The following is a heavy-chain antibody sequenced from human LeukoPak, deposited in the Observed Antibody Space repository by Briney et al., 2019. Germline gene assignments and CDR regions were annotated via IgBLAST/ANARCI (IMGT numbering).Heavy chain of an antibody. Sequence: SETLSLTCIVSGGSISGYYWSWIRQPPGKGLEWLGYIYYSGSTNYNPSLKSRVTISLDTSKNQFSLRLSSVTAADTAIYYCARAYGTIDYWGQGTLVTVSS. CDR1: GGSISGYY. CDR3: ARAYGTIDY. D-gene: IGHD2-8*01. J-gene: IGHJ4*02. V-gene: IGHV4-59*01. CDR2: IYYSGST.